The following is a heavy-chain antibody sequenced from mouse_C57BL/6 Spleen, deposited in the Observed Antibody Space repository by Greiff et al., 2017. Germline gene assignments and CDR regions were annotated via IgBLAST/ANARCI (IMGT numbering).Heavy chain of an antibody. CDR1: GYTFTSYW. D-gene: IGHD2-2*01. V-gene: IGHV1-64*01. J-gene: IGHJ3*01. CDR3: ARDGYDERFAY. CDR2: IHPNSGST. Sequence: QVQLQQPGAELVKPGASVKLSCKASGYTFTSYWMHWVKQRPGQGLEWIGMIHPNSGSTNYNDQFKSKATLTVDKSSSTAYMQLSSLTSEDSAVYFCARDGYDERFAYWGQGTLVTVSA.